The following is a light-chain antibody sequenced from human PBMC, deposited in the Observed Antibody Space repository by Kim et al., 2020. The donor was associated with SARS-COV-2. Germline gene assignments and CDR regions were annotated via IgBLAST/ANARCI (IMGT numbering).Light chain of an antibody. CDR3: AAWDDSLSGVV. CDR1: NSNIGSNY. V-gene: IGLV1-47*01. J-gene: IGLJ2*01. Sequence: GPMVTIPCSGRNSNIGSNYAYCYQQLPGTAPKLLIYRNNHRPSGVPDRFSGSKSGTSASLAISGRRSEDEADYYCAAWDDSLSGVVFGGGTKVTVL. CDR2: RNN.